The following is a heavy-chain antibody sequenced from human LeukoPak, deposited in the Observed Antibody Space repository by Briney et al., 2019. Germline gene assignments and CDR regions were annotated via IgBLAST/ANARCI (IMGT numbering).Heavy chain of an antibody. V-gene: IGHV3-23*01. Sequence: PGGSLRLSCAASGFTVSGNYMSWVRQAPGKGLEWVSAISGSGGSTYYADSVKGRFTVSRDNSKNTLYLQMNSLRAEDTAVYYCANAITMIVVVSAFDIWGQGTMVTVSS. CDR3: ANAITMIVVVSAFDI. CDR2: ISGSGGST. D-gene: IGHD3-22*01. CDR1: GFTVSGNY. J-gene: IGHJ3*02.